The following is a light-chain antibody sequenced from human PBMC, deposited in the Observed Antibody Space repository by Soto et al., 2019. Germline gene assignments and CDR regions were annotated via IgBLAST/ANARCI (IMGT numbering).Light chain of an antibody. CDR2: AAS. V-gene: IGKV1-39*01. Sequence: DIQMTPAPSSLSASVGDRVTITCRASQSISSYLNWYQQKPGKAPKLLIYAASSLQRGVPSRFSGSGSGTDFTLTISSLQPEDFATYYCQQSYSTFGQGTKVDIK. J-gene: IGKJ1*01. CDR1: QSISSY. CDR3: QQSYST.